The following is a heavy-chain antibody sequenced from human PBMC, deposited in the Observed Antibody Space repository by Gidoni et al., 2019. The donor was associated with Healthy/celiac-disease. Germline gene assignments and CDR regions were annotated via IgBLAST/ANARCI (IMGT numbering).Heavy chain of an antibody. J-gene: IGHJ5*02. Sequence: QLQLQESGSGLVKPSQTLSLTCAVSGGSISSGGYSWSWIRQPPGKGLEWIGYIYHSGSTYYNPSLKSRVTISVDRSKNQFSLKLSSVTAADTAVYYCASAGDGPLNWFDPWGQGTLVTVSS. CDR3: ASAGDGPLNWFDP. V-gene: IGHV4-30-2*01. CDR1: GGSISSGGYS. CDR2: IYHSGST.